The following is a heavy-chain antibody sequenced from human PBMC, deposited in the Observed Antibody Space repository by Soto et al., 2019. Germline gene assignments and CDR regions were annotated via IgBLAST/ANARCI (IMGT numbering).Heavy chain of an antibody. D-gene: IGHD6-6*01. CDR1: GGSISSSSYY. J-gene: IGHJ4*02. Sequence: QLQLQESGPGLVKPSETLSLTCTVSGGSISSSSYYWGWIRQPPGKGLEWIGSIYYSGSTYYNPSLKSRVTISVDTSKNQFPLKLSSVTAADTAVYYCAEGSSIAVDYWGQGTLVTVSS. V-gene: IGHV4-39*01. CDR3: AEGSSIAVDY. CDR2: IYYSGST.